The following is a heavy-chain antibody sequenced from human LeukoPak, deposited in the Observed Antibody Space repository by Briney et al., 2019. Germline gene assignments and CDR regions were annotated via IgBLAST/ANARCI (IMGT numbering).Heavy chain of an antibody. J-gene: IGHJ5*02. CDR2: INPSGGST. V-gene: IGHV1-46*01. CDR1: GYTFTSYY. CDR3: ARDHAAITMVRGVIMGNWFDP. Sequence: GASVKVSCKASGYTFTSYYMHWVRQAPGQGLEWMGIINPSGGSTSYAQKFQGRVTMTRDTSTSTVYMELSSLRSEDTAVYYCARDHAAITMVRGVIMGNWFDPWGQGTLVTVSS. D-gene: IGHD3-10*01.